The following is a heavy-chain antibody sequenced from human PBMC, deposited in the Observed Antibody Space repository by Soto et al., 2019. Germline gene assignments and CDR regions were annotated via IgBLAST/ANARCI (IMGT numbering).Heavy chain of an antibody. CDR2: FYYSGST. CDR1: GGSISSTSYY. D-gene: IGHD6-19*01. V-gene: IGHV4-39*01. J-gene: IGHJ4*02. CDR3: ARQVVDGTVAGAGSFDS. Sequence: QLQLQESGPGLVKPSETLSLTCTVSGGSISSTSYYWVWLRQPPGKGLEWIGSFYYSGSTYYNPSLKSRVTISVDTSENQFSLKLSSVTAADTAVYYCARQVVDGTVAGAGSFDSWGQGTLVTVSS.